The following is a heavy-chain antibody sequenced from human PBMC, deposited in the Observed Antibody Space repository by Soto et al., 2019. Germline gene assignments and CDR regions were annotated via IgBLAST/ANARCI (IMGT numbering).Heavy chain of an antibody. CDR1: GVPFSSYS. V-gene: IGHV3-21*01. CDR2: ISSSSRYI. CDR3: ARFRVDRYCSSTSCPHDDAFDI. Sequence: PGGSLRLYCAASGVPFSSYSMNWVRQAPGKGREWVSSISSSSRYIYYADSVKGRFTISRDNAKNSLYLQMNSLSAEDTAVYYCARFRVDRYCSSTSCPHDDAFDIWGQGTMVTVSS. D-gene: IGHD2-2*01. J-gene: IGHJ3*02.